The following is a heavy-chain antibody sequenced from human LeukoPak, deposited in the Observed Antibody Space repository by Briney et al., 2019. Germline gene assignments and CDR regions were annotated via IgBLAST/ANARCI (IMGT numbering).Heavy chain of an antibody. Sequence: PSETLSLTCAVYIDSFSNYHWNWIRQTPAKGMEWIGEVNESGGTNISPSLRSRVILSVDTSKNQFSLKLISVTAADTAVYYCARLYGSGSSTRFYGYYYYMDVWGKGTTVTISS. J-gene: IGHJ6*03. CDR1: IDSFSNYH. V-gene: IGHV4-34*01. D-gene: IGHD3-10*01. CDR3: ARLYGSGSSTRFYGYYYYMDV. CDR2: VNESGGT.